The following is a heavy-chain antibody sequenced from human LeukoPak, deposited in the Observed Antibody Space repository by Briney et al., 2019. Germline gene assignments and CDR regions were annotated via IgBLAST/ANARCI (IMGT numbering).Heavy chain of an antibody. D-gene: IGHD2-2*01. CDR3: ARDQQAIPYAFDM. CDR1: GFGFSSYS. CDR2: ISSSNSNI. J-gene: IGHJ3*02. V-gene: IGHV3-48*01. Sequence: GGSLRLSRAASGFGFSSYSMNWGRQAPGKGLEWVSYISSSNSNINYADSVKGRFTTSRDNAKNSLYLQMNSLRAEDTAVYYCARDQQAIPYAFDMWGQRPMVTVSS.